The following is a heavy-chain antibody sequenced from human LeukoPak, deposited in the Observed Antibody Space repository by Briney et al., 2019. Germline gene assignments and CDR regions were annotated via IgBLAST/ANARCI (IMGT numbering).Heavy chain of an antibody. CDR1: GDSSSNSIYY. Sequence: PSETLSLTCTVSGDSSSNSIYYWGWIRQPPGKGLEWIGSIDYGGNTYYNPSLKSRATISIDTSKNQFSLKLSSVTAADTAVYYCARDRDGSSWLNGGWFDPWGQGTLVTVSS. J-gene: IGHJ5*02. V-gene: IGHV4-39*07. D-gene: IGHD6-13*01. CDR3: ARDRDGSSWLNGGWFDP. CDR2: IDYGGNT.